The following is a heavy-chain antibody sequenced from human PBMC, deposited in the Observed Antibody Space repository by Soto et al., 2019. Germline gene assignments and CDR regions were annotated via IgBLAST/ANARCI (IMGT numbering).Heavy chain of an antibody. CDR3: AKEGDVEATIRRNFDY. Sequence: EVQLLESGGGLVQPGGSLRLSCAASGFTFSSYAMSWVRQAPGKGLEWVSAISGSGGSTYYADSVQGRFTISRDNSENSLYMQMGSLRAEDTGVYYCAKEGDVEATIRRNFDYWGQGTLVTVSS. V-gene: IGHV3-23*01. D-gene: IGHD5-12*01. J-gene: IGHJ4*02. CDR2: ISGSGGST. CDR1: GFTFSSYA.